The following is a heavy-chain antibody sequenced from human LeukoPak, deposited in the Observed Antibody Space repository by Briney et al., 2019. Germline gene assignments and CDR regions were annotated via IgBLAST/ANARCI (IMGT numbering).Heavy chain of an antibody. J-gene: IGHJ4*02. CDR1: GGTFSSYA. Sequence: SVKVSCKASGGTFSSYAISWVRQAPGQGLEWMGGIIPIFGTANYAQKFQGRVTITADESTSTAYMELSSLRSEDTAVYYCARDLGCSSTSCYDYWGQGTLVTVSS. CDR2: IIPIFGTA. V-gene: IGHV1-69*13. D-gene: IGHD2-2*01. CDR3: ARDLGCSSTSCYDY.